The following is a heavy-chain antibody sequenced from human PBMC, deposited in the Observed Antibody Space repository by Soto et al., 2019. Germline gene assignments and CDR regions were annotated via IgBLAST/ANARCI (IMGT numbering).Heavy chain of an antibody. CDR3: AKDGGSELRFLEWLLSYGMDV. V-gene: IGHV3-30*18. J-gene: IGHJ6*02. Sequence: GGSLRLSCAASGFTFSSYGMHWVRQAPGKGLEWVAVISCDGSNKYYADSVKGRFTISRDNSKNTLYLQMNSLRAEDTAVYYCAKDGGSELRFLEWLLSYGMDVWGQGTTVTVSS. D-gene: IGHD3-3*01. CDR2: ISCDGSNK. CDR1: GFTFSSYG.